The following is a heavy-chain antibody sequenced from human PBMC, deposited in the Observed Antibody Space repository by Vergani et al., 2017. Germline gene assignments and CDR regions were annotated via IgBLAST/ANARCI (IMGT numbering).Heavy chain of an antibody. D-gene: IGHD3-3*01. V-gene: IGHV1-2*02. CDR3: ARGYDFWSGDEAYYYYGMDV. J-gene: IGHJ6*02. Sequence: QVQLVQSGAEVKKPGASVKVSCKASGYTFTGYYMHWVRQAPGQGLEWMGWINPNSGGTNYAQKFQGRVTMTRDTSISTAYMELSRLRSDDTAVYYCARGYDFWSGDEAYYYYGMDVWGQGTTVTVSS. CDR1: GYTFTGYY. CDR2: INPNSGGT.